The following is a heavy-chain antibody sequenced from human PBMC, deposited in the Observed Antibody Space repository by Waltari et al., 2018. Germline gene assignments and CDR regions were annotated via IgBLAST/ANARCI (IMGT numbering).Heavy chain of an antibody. D-gene: IGHD6-13*01. Sequence: QVQLQESGPGLVKPSETLSLTCTVSGGSISSYYLSWIRQPAGKGLEWIGRIYTSGSTNYNPSLKSRVTMSVDTSKNQFSLKLSSVTAADTAVYYCAAGYSSSWRYNWFDPWGQGTLVTVSS. J-gene: IGHJ5*02. CDR3: AAGYSSSWRYNWFDP. CDR2: IYTSGST. V-gene: IGHV4-4*07. CDR1: GGSISSYY.